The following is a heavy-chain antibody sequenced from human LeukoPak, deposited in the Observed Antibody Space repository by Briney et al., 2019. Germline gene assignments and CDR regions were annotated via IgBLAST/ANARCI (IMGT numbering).Heavy chain of an antibody. CDR3: ALQSSIAARGVAFDI. CDR2: IYPGDSDT. V-gene: IGHV5-51*01. D-gene: IGHD6-6*01. J-gene: IGHJ3*02. CDR1: GYSFTSYW. Sequence: GESLKISCKGSGYSFTSYWIGWVRQMPGKGLEWMGIIYPGDSDTRYSPSFQGQVTISADKSISTAYLQWSSLKASDTAMYYCALQSSIAARGVAFDIWGQGTMVTVSS.